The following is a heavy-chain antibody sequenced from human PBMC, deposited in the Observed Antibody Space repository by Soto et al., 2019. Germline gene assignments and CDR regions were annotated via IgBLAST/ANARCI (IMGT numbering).Heavy chain of an antibody. D-gene: IGHD3-10*01. V-gene: IGHV3-23*01. Sequence: GGSLRLSCVGSGFNFVSYALGWVRQAPGRGLEWISGISGSGSPTDYADSVKGRFSISRDNSKNILYLQMSGLRAEDTAVYYCTKMAGSGNYYSNFDYWGQGTQVTVSS. J-gene: IGHJ4*02. CDR1: GFNFVSYA. CDR2: ISGSGSPT. CDR3: TKMAGSGNYYSNFDY.